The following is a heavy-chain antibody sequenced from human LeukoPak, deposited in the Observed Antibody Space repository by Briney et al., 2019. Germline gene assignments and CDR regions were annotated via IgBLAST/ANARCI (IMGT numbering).Heavy chain of an antibody. D-gene: IGHD1-7*01. CDR1: GFTFSSYA. CDR2: ISGSGGST. J-gene: IGHJ4*02. Sequence: GGSLRLSCAASGFTFSSYAMSWVRQAPGKGLEWVSAISGSGGSTYYADSVRGRFTISRDNSKNTLYLQMNSLRAEDTAVYYCAKDPHHKNWNYGDYWGQGTLVTVSS. V-gene: IGHV3-23*01. CDR3: AKDPHHKNWNYGDY.